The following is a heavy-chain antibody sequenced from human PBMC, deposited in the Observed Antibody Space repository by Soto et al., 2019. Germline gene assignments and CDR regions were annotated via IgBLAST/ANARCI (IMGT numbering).Heavy chain of an antibody. CDR1: GFTFSSYA. D-gene: IGHD3-22*01. Sequence: LRLSCAASGFTFSSYAMSWVRQAPGKGLEWVSAISGSGGSTYYADSVKGRFTISRDNSKNTLYLQMNSLRAEDTAVYYCAKVASSGYYGPLDYWGQGTLVTVSS. CDR2: ISGSGGST. CDR3: AKVASSGYYGPLDY. V-gene: IGHV3-23*01. J-gene: IGHJ4*02.